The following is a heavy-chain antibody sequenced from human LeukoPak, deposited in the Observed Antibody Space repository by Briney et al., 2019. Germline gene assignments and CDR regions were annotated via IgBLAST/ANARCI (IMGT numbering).Heavy chain of an antibody. V-gene: IGHV3-30*02. CDR2: IRYDGSNK. J-gene: IGHJ6*03. D-gene: IGHD4-23*01. CDR3: AKDSSYGGRLLILQSSYYYYMDV. Sequence: PGGSLRLSCAASGFTFSSYWMSWVRQAPGKGLEWVAFIRYDGSNKYYADSVKGRFTISRDNSKNTLYLQMNSLRAEDTAVYYCAKDSSYGGRLLILQSSYYYYMDVWGKGTTVTISS. CDR1: GFTFSSYW.